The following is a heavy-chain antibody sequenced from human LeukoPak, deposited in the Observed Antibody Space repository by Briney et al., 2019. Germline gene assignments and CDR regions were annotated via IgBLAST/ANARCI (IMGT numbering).Heavy chain of an antibody. J-gene: IGHJ4*02. CDR1: GASVSSGDYH. CDR2: IYYSGST. CDR3: ARYYDSSGYYYGEFDY. D-gene: IGHD3-22*01. Sequence: SETLSLTCTVSGASVSSGDYHWSWVRQAPGKGLEWIGSIYYSGSTYYNPSLKSRVTISVDTSKNQFSLKLSSVTAADTAVYYCARYYDSSGYYYGEFDYWGQGTLVTVSS. V-gene: IGHV4-39*01.